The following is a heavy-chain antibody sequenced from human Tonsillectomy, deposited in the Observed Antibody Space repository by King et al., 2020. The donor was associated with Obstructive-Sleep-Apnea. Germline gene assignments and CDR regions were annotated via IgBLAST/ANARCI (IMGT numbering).Heavy chain of an antibody. D-gene: IGHD1-14*01. Sequence: EKQLVQSGGGLVQPGGSLRLSCAASGFTVSSNYMSWVRQAPGRGLEWVSLIYSGGSTYYADSVKGRFTISRDNSKNTLYLQMNSLRAEDTAVYYCARFGVTVYYYYGMDVWGQGTTVTVSS. V-gene: IGHV3-66*01. CDR1: GFTVSSNY. J-gene: IGHJ6*02. CDR3: ARFGVTVYYYYGMDV. CDR2: IYSGGST.